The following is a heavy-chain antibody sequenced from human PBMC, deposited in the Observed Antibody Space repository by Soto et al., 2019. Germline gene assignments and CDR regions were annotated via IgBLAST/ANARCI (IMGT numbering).Heavy chain of an antibody. V-gene: IGHV3-7*03. J-gene: IGHJ4*02. CDR2: IKQDGSEK. Sequence: EVQLVESGGALVQPGGSLRLSCVVSGFTFSNDWMSWVRQAPGKGLEWVATIKQDGSEKYYVDSVKGRFTVSRDNAKNSLYLQMNSLRAEDTDVYYCARGDYFDRRFDYWGQGTLVTVSS. D-gene: IGHD3-22*01. CDR3: ARGDYFDRRFDY. CDR1: GFTFSNDW.